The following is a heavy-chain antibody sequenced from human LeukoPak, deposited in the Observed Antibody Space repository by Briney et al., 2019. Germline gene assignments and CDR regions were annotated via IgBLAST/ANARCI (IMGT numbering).Heavy chain of an antibody. CDR2: IYYSGST. V-gene: IGHV4-59*01. CDR3: ARVSTMVEGMSYYYGMDV. D-gene: IGHD3-10*01. CDR1: GGSISSYY. J-gene: IGHJ6*02. Sequence: SETLSLTCTVSGGSISSYYWSWIRQPPGKGLEWIGYIYYSGSTNYNPSLKSRVTISVDTSKNQFSLKLSSVTAADTAVYHCARVSTMVEGMSYYYGMDVWGQGTTVTVSS.